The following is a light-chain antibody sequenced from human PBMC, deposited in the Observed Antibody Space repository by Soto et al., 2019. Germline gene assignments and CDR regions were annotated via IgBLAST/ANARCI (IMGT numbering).Light chain of an antibody. CDR2: DVT. V-gene: IGLV2-14*01. CDR1: SSDVGGYNF. J-gene: IGLJ1*01. CDR3: NSYTSISTYV. Sequence: QSALTQPASVSGCRGQWITISCTGTSSDVGGYNFVSWYQQHPDKAPKLMIYDVTNRPSGVSNRFSGSKSGNTASLTISGLQAEDEADYYCNSYTSISTYVFGTGTKVTV.